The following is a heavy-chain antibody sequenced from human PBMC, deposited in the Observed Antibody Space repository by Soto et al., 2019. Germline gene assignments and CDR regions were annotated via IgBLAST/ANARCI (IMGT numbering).Heavy chain of an antibody. V-gene: IGHV1-18*01. J-gene: IGHJ5*02. CDR1: GYTFTSYG. CDR2: ISAYNGNT. Sequence: ASVKVSCNASGYTFTSYGISWVRQAPGQGLEWMGWISAYNGNTNYAQKLQGRVTMTTDTSTSTAYMELRSLRSDDTAVYYCARDDDYGGNGRFDPWGQGTLVTVSS. CDR3: ARDDDYGGNGRFDP. D-gene: IGHD4-17*01.